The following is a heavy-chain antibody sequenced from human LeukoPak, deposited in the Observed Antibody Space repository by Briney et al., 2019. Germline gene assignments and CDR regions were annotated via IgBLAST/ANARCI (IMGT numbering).Heavy chain of an antibody. D-gene: IGHD3-3*01. V-gene: IGHV3-30*01. Sequence: GRSLRLSCAASGFTFSSYAMQWVRQAPGKGLEWVAVISYDGSNKYYADSVKGRFTISRDNSKNTLYLQMNGLRAEDTAVYYCARAPQRYDFWSGYYTVWGQGTLVTVSS. J-gene: IGHJ4*02. CDR2: ISYDGSNK. CDR3: ARAPQRYDFWSGYYTV. CDR1: GFTFSSYA.